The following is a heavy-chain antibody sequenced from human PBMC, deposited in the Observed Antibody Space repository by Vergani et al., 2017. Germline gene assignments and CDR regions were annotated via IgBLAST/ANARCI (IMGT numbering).Heavy chain of an antibody. J-gene: IGHJ4*02. CDR2: IYYSGST. Sequence: QLQLQESGPGLVKPSETLSLTCTVSGGSISSSSYYWGWIRQPPGKGLEWIGSIYYSGSTYYNPSLKSRVTISVDTSKNQFSLKLSSVTDADTAVYYCARRIDYYGSGSYYMGDYYFDYWGQGTLVTVSS. CDR3: ARRIDYYGSGSYYMGDYYFDY. D-gene: IGHD3-10*01. V-gene: IGHV4-39*01. CDR1: GGSISSSSYY.